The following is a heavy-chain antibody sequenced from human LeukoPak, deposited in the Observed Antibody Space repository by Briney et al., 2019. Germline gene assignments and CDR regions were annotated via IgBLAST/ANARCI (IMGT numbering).Heavy chain of an antibody. V-gene: IGHV3-11*01. D-gene: IGHD2-21*01. Sequence: GGSLRLSCAASGFTFSDYNMRWIRQAPGKGLEWVSSISRSGSTKYYADSVKGRFTISRDNAKNSLFLQMNRLRPEDAAVYYCAKAPVTTCRGAYCYPFDYWGQGTLVTVSS. CDR2: ISRSGSTK. J-gene: IGHJ4*02. CDR3: AKAPVTTCRGAYCYPFDY. CDR1: GFTFSDYN.